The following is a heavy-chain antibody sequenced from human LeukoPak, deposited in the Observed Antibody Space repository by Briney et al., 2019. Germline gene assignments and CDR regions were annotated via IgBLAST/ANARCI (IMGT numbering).Heavy chain of an antibody. CDR3: ARETASQRRAFDI. V-gene: IGHV4-4*07. D-gene: IGHD5-18*01. CDR2: IYSSGSP. Sequence: PSETLSLTCTVAGGSISSYYCGWIRQPAGTGLELSGRIYSSGSPIYNPSLKSRVTMSVDTSNNQLSLKLSSVPAADTAVYYCARETASQRRAFDIWGRGTMVSVPS. J-gene: IGHJ3*02. CDR1: GGSISSYY.